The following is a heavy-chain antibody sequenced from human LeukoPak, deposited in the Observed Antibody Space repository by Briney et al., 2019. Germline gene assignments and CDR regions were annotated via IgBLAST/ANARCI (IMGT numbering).Heavy chain of an antibody. V-gene: IGHV4-59*01. J-gene: IGHJ4*02. CDR1: GGSISSYY. CDR3: ARDRYFDN. CDR2: IYYSGST. Sequence: NPSETLSLTCTVSGGSISSYYWGWIRQPPGKGLEWIGYIYYSGSTNYNPSLKSRATILADTSRNQFSLKLTSVTAADTAVYYCARDRYFDNWGQGILVTVSS.